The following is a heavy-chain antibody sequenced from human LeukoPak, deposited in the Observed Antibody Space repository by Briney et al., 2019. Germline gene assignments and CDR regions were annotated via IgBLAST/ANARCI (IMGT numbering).Heavy chain of an antibody. CDR2: IKSKTDGGTT. CDR1: GFTFSNAW. V-gene: IGHV3-15*01. J-gene: IGHJ6*03. Sequence: PGGSLRLSCAASGFTFSNAWMSWVRQAPGKGLEWVGRIKSKTDGGTTDYAAPVKGRFTISRDDSKNTLYLQMNSLKTEDTAVYYCTTVLSGYSLRGLYYYYMDVWGKGTTVTISS. CDR3: TTVLSGYSLRGLYYYYMDV. D-gene: IGHD5-18*01.